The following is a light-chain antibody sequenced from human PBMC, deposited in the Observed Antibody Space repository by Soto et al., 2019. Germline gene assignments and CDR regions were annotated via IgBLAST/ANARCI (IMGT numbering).Light chain of an antibody. CDR2: DVS. Sequence: QSVLTQPASVSGSPGQSITISCTGTSSDVGGYNYVSWYQQHPGKAPKLMIYDVSNRPSGVSNRFSGSKSGNTASLTISGLQAEDEADYSFSSYTSSSTHVFGTGTKVTVL. CDR1: SSDVGGYNY. J-gene: IGLJ1*01. V-gene: IGLV2-14*01. CDR3: SSYTSSSTHV.